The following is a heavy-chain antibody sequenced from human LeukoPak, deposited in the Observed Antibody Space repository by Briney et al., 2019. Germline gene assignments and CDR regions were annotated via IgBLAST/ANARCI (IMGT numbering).Heavy chain of an antibody. D-gene: IGHD5-12*01. V-gene: IGHV3-21*01. J-gene: IGHJ4*02. CDR3: ASDYDSSFDY. Sequence: GGSLRLSCAASGFTFRSCSMNWVRQSPGKGLEWVSSITSSSSYLFYADSVKGRFTISRDNVKNSLYLQMNSLRAEDTAVYYCASDYDSSFDYWGQGTLVTVSS. CDR2: ITSSSSYL. CDR1: GFTFRSCS.